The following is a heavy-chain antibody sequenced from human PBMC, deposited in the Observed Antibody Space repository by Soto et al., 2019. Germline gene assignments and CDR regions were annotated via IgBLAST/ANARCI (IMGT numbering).Heavy chain of an antibody. CDR1: GGSISSYY. J-gene: IGHJ4*02. D-gene: IGHD3-10*01. CDR2: IYYNGST. CDR3: ARRSMGFDY. V-gene: IGHV4-59*08. Sequence: SETLSLTCTVSGGSISSYYWNWIRQPAGKGLEWIGYIYYNGSTKYNPSLKSRVTISVDTSKNQFSLKLSSVTAADTAMYYCARRSMGFDYWGQGTLVTVSS.